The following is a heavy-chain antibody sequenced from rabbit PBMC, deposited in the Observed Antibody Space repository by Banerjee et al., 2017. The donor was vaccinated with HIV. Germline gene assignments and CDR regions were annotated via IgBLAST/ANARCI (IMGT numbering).Heavy chain of an antibody. CDR2: IYAGSSGST. D-gene: IGHD2-1*01. V-gene: IGHV1S45*01. J-gene: IGHJ4*01. CDR3: ARGVTMTMVTFNL. Sequence: QEQLVESGGGLVKPGASLTLTCTASGFSFSSSYWICWVRQAPGKGLEWIACIYAGSSGSTYHASWAKGRFTISKTSSTTVTLQMTSLTAADTATYFCARGVTMTMVTFNLWGQGTLVTVS. CDR1: GFSFSSSYW.